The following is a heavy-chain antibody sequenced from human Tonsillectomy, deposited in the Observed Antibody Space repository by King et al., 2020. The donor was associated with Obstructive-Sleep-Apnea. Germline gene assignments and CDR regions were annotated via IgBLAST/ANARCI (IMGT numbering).Heavy chain of an antibody. V-gene: IGHV1-3*01. CDR2: INAGNGNT. J-gene: IGHJ4*02. Sequence: VQLVQSGAEVKKPGASVKVSCKASGYTFTSYAMHWVRQAPGQRLEWMGWINAGNGNTKYSQKFQGRVTITRDTSASTAYMELSSLRSEDTAVYYCARDQITIFGVVIGSGLGSWGQGTLVTVSS. CDR3: ARDQITIFGVVIGSGLGS. D-gene: IGHD3-3*01. CDR1: GYTFTSYA.